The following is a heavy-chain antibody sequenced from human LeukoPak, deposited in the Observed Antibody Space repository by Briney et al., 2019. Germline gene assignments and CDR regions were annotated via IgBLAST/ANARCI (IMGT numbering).Heavy chain of an antibody. Sequence: PSETLSLTCTVSGGSISSYYWSWIRQPPGKGLEWIGYIYYSGSTNYNPSLKSRVTISVDTSKNQFSLKLSSVTAADTAVYYCARDDYDFWSGYYSYWGQGTLVTVSS. D-gene: IGHD3-3*01. CDR3: ARDDYDFWSGYYSY. J-gene: IGHJ4*02. CDR2: IYYSGST. V-gene: IGHV4-59*01. CDR1: GGSISSYY.